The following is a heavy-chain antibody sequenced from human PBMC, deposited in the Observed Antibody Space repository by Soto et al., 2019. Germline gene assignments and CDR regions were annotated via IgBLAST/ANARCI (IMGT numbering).Heavy chain of an antibody. CDR1: GFTFSTYV. CDR3: AKGRHSTITLFGC. J-gene: IGHJ4*02. Sequence: DVQLLESGGGLVQPGGSLRLSCAASGFTFSTYVMSWVRQAPGKGLEWVSSISSSGGTTSYADTVKGRFTISRDNSKSTLYLQMNSLTVDDTAVYSCAKGRHSTITLFGCWGQGILVTVSS. D-gene: IGHD6-13*01. CDR2: ISSSGGTT. V-gene: IGHV3-23*01.